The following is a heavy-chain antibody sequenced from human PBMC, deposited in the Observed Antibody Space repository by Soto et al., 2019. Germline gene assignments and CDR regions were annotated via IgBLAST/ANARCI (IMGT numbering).Heavy chain of an antibody. D-gene: IGHD3-16*02. CDR2: INAGNGNT. V-gene: IGHV1-3*01. Sequence: QVQLVQSGAEVKKPGASVKVSCKASGYTFTSYAMHWVRQAPGQRLEWMGWINAGNGNTKYSQKFQGRVTITRDTYASTAYMELSSLRSEDTTVYYCARVGDIWGSYRYRIFYWGQGTLVSVSS. J-gene: IGHJ4*02. CDR3: ARVGDIWGSYRYRIFY. CDR1: GYTFTSYA.